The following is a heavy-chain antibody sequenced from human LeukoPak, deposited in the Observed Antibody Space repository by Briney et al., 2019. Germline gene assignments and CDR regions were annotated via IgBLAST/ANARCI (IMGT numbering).Heavy chain of an antibody. Sequence: GASVRVSCKASGHTFTGYYMHWVRQAPGQGLEWMGWINPNSGGTNYAQKFQGRVTMTRDTSISTAYMELSRLRSDDTAVYYCARDVYGSSWYLGGYWGQGTLVTVSS. D-gene: IGHD6-13*01. CDR1: GHTFTGYY. CDR3: ARDVYGSSWYLGGY. CDR2: INPNSGGT. J-gene: IGHJ4*02. V-gene: IGHV1-2*02.